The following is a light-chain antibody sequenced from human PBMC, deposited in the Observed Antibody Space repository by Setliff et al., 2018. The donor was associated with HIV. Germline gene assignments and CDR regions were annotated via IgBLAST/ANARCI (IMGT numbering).Light chain of an antibody. CDR1: SSDIGRYNL. V-gene: IGLV2-23*01. CDR2: QAT. Sequence: SVLTQPASVSGSPGQSITISCTGTSSDIGRYNLVSWYQQYPGKAPKLMIYQATKRPSGVSNRFSGSKSGNTASLTISGLQAEDEADYYCCSNTGSNTYVFGSGTKVTVL. J-gene: IGLJ1*01. CDR3: CSNTGSNTYV.